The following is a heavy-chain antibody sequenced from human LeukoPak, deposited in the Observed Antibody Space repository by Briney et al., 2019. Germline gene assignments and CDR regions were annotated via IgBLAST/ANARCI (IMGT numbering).Heavy chain of an antibody. CDR1: GYTFTGYY. Sequence: ASVKVSCKASGYTFTGYYMHWVRQAPGQGLEWMGWISGYNGNSNYAQKFQGRVTMTTDTSTSTVYMELRSLRFDDTAVYYCARDQGETDYYYYMDVWGKGTTVTVSS. V-gene: IGHV1-18*04. CDR2: ISGYNGNS. CDR3: ARDQGETDYYYYMDV. D-gene: IGHD3-16*01. J-gene: IGHJ6*03.